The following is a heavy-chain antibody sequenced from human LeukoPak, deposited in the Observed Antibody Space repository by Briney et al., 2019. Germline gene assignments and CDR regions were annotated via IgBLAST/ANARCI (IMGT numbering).Heavy chain of an antibody. CDR2: IITFFGTP. Sequence: GASVKVSCKASGGSFSTYAISWVRQAPGQGLEWMGGIITFFGTPSYSKRFHGRVTITADESTNTAYMEVSSLRSEDTALYYCARYKVPPHQDSSMVPGVYYYYGMDVWGLGTTVTV. V-gene: IGHV1-69*01. CDR1: GGSFSTYA. D-gene: IGHD3-10*01. CDR3: ARYKVPPHQDSSMVPGVYYYYGMDV. J-gene: IGHJ6*02.